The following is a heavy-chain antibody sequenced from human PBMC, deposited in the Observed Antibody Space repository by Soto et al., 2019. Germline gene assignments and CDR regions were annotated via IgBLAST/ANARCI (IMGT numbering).Heavy chain of an antibody. CDR3: AREGLNYYGSGSYYLLQYNWFDP. J-gene: IGHJ5*02. Sequence: ASVKVSCKASGYTFTGYYMHWVRQAPGQGLEWMGWINPNSGNTSYAQKFQGRVTMTRNTSISTAYMELSSLRSEDTAVYYCAREGLNYYGSGSYYLLQYNWFDPWGQGTLVTVSS. V-gene: IGHV1-8*02. CDR1: GYTFTGYY. D-gene: IGHD3-10*01. CDR2: INPNSGNT.